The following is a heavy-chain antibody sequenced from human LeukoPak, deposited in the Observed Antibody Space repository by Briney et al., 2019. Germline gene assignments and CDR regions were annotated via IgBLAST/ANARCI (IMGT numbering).Heavy chain of an antibody. D-gene: IGHD3-22*01. Sequence: SVKVSCKASGYTFTGYYMHWVRQAPGQGLEWMGGIVPIFGTANYAQKFQGRVTITTDESTSTAYMELSSLRSEDTAVYYCASYYYYDSSGYYDFDYWGQGTLVTVSS. CDR2: IVPIFGTA. CDR3: ASYYYYDSSGYYDFDY. CDR1: GYTFTGYY. V-gene: IGHV1-69*05. J-gene: IGHJ4*02.